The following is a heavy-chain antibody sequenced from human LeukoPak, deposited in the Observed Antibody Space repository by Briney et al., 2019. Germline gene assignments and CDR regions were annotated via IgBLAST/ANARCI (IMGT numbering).Heavy chain of an antibody. D-gene: IGHD3-3*01. V-gene: IGHV4-4*07. J-gene: IGHJ4*02. Sequence: PSETLSLTCTVSGGSISSYYWSWIRQPAGKGLEWIGRIYTSGSINYNPSLKSRVTMSVDTSKNQFSLKLSSVTAADTAVYYCARGNFWSGYPYCFDYWAREPWSPSPQ. CDR3: ARGNFWSGYPYCFDY. CDR1: GGSISSYY. CDR2: IYTSGSI.